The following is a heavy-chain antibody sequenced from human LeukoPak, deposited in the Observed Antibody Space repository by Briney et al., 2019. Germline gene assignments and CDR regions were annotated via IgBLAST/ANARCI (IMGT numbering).Heavy chain of an antibody. J-gene: IGHJ3*01. D-gene: IGHD5-24*01. Sequence: GGSLRLSCAASGFTFSSYEMNWVRQAPGKGLEWVSYISSSGSTIYYADSVKGRFTISRDNAKNSLYLQMNSLRAEDTAVYYCAKGHHRDGYDAFDLWGQGTMVTVSS. CDR1: GFTFSSYE. CDR2: ISSSGSTI. V-gene: IGHV3-48*03. CDR3: AKGHHRDGYDAFDL.